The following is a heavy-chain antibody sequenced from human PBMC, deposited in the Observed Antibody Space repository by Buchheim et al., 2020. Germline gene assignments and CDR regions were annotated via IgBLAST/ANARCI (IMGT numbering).Heavy chain of an antibody. CDR2: IGSSGGST. D-gene: IGHD4-17*01. J-gene: IGHJ4*02. CDR3: AKHGDYRFDY. Sequence: EVQLLESGGGLVQPGGSLRLSCAASGFTFSTYALSWVRQAPGKGLAWLSSIGSSGGSTDYADSVKGRFTISRDNSKNTVYLQMDSLRAEDTAVYYCAKHGDYRFDYWGQGTL. CDR1: GFTFSTYA. V-gene: IGHV3-23*01.